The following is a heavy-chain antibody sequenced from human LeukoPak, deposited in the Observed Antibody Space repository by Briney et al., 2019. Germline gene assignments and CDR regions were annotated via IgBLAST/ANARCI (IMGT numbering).Heavy chain of an antibody. D-gene: IGHD3-9*01. Sequence: ASVKVSCKASGYTFTSYGISWVRQAPGQGLEWMGWISAYNGNTNYAQKLQGRVTMTTDTSTSTAYMELRSLRSDDTAVYYCARVSDSAVLRYFDWLPMNYYYYMDVWGKGTTVTVSS. J-gene: IGHJ6*03. CDR2: ISAYNGNT. CDR1: GYTFTSYG. V-gene: IGHV1-18*01. CDR3: ARVSDSAVLRYFDWLPMNYYYYMDV.